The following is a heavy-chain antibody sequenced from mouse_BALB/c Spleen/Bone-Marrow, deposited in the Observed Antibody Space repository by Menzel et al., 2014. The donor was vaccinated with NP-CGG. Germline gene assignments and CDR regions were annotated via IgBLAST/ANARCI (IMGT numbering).Heavy chain of an antibody. CDR3: ASLTGTFDY. D-gene: IGHD4-1*01. CDR2: IDPASGNI. CDR1: GFNIKDTY. V-gene: IGHV14-3*02. Sequence: VQLKESGTDLVKPGASVKLSCTASGFNIKDTYMHWVRQRPEQGLDWIGRIDPASGNIQYDPKFQGRAAITAGTSSNTAYLQLSSLTSEDTAVYYCASLTGTFDYWGQGTPLTVSS. J-gene: IGHJ2*01.